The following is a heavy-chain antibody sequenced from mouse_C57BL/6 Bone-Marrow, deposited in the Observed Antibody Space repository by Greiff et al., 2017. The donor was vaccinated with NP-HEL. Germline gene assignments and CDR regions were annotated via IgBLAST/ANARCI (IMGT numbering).Heavy chain of an antibody. J-gene: IGHJ2*01. Sequence: EVKVVESGGGLVKPGGSLKLSCAASGFTFSSYAMSWVRQTPEKRLEWVATISDGGSYTYYPDNVKGRFTISRDNAKNNLYLQMSHLKSEDTAMYYCARGKLTRRGYYFDYWGQGTTLTVSS. CDR3: ARGKLTRRGYYFDY. CDR2: ISDGGSYT. D-gene: IGHD1-1*01. V-gene: IGHV5-4*03. CDR1: GFTFSSYA.